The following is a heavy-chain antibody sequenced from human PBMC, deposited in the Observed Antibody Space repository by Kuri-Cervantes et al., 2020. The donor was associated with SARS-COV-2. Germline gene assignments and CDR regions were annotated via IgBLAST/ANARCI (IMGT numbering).Heavy chain of an antibody. CDR1: GFTFSSYW. CDR2: IKQDGSEK. Sequence: GESLKISCAASGFTFSSYWMSWVRQAPGKGLEWVANIKQDGSEKYYVDSVKGRFTISRDNAKNSLYLQMNSLRAEDTAVYYCARESLIGGFDYWGQGTLVTVSS. V-gene: IGHV3-7*01. CDR3: ARESLIGGFDY. J-gene: IGHJ4*02. D-gene: IGHD3-10*01.